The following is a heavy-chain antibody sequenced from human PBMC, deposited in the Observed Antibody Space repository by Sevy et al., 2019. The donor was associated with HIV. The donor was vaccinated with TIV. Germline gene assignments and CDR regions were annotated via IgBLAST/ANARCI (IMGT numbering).Heavy chain of an antibody. CDR2: IYYSGST. V-gene: IGHV4-59*01. CDR1: GGSISSYY. CDR3: ARLREMATITGVDGPFDY. Sequence: SETLSLTCTVSGGSISSYYWSWIRQPPGKGLEWIGYIYYSGSTNYNPSLKSRVTISVDTSKNQFSLKLSSVTAADTAVYYCARLREMATITGVDGPFDYWGQGTLVTVSS. D-gene: IGHD5-12*01. J-gene: IGHJ4*02.